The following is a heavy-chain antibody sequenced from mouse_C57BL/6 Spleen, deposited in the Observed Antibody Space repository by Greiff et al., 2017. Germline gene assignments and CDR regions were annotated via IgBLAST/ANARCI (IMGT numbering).Heavy chain of an antibody. D-gene: IGHD1-1*01. J-gene: IGHJ4*01. CDR2: INPNNGGT. V-gene: IGHV1-18*01. CDR1: GYTFTDYN. CDR3: ARGDYYGDYAMDY. Sequence: VQLKESGPELVKPGASVKIPCKASGYTFTDYNMDWVKQSHGKSLEWIGDINPNNGGTIYNQKFKGKATLTVDKSSSTAYMELRSLTSEDTAVYYCARGDYYGDYAMDYWGQGTSVTVSS.